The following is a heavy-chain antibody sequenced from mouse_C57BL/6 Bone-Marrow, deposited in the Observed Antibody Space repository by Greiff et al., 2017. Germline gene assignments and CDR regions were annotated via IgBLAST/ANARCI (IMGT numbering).Heavy chain of an antibody. CDR3: AGDWDYFDY. CDR2: IYPGDGDT. J-gene: IGHJ2*01. CDR1: GYAFSTYW. D-gene: IGHD4-1*01. Sequence: VQLQQSGAELVKPGASVKISCKVSGYAFSTYWMNWVKQRPGKGLEWIGQIYPGDGDTNYNAQFTGKAHLTDDKSSSTAYMQLSSVTSEDYAVYFCAGDWDYFDYWGQGTTLTVSS. V-gene: IGHV1-80*01.